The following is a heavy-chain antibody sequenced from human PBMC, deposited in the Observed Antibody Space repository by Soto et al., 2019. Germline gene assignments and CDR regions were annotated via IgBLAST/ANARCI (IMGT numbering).Heavy chain of an antibody. D-gene: IGHD3-3*01. CDR2: IYSGGST. CDR3: ASNVFGVTMPGAYYYYYMDV. V-gene: IGHV3-66*01. Sequence: EVQLVESGGGLVQPGGSLRLSCAASGFTVSSNYMSWVRQAPGKGLEWVSVIYSGGSTYYADSVKGRFTISRDNSKNTLYLQMNSLRAEDTAVYYCASNVFGVTMPGAYYYYYMDVWGKGTTVTVSS. CDR1: GFTVSSNY. J-gene: IGHJ6*03.